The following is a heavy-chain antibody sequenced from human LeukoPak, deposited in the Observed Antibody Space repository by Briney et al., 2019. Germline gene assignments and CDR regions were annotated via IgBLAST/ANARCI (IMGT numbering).Heavy chain of an antibody. CDR3: ACLDCVLEGCYNH. D-gene: IGHD2-15*01. Sequence: SETLSLTCSVSGESVTRSYWNCMRQPPGKGLEWIGYVSADGTTNYSPSLRSRLIMSVDTAKNDISLILMSVTAADTAIYYCACLDCVLEGCYNHWGRGILVTVAS. CDR1: GESVTRSY. V-gene: IGHV4-4*08. CDR2: VSADGTT. J-gene: IGHJ4*02.